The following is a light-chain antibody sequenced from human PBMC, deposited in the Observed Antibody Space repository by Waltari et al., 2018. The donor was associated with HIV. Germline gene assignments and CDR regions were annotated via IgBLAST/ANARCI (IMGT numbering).Light chain of an antibody. CDR3: QQSNIFPLT. CDR2: DIS. J-gene: IGKJ4*01. Sequence: DIQVTQSPSSVSASVGDRVTITCRASQGVGSWLAWYQKRPGKAPKLLIYDISTLESGVPSRFSGSGSGTDFTLTINSLQPEDFTTYYCQQSNIFPLTFGGGTKVEIK. V-gene: IGKV1-12*01. CDR1: QGVGSW.